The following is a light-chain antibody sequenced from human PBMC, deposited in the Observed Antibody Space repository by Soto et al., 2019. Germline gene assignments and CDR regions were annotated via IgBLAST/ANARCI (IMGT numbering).Light chain of an antibody. CDR1: SGDNTYI. Sequence: QSVLTQSSSTSASLGSSVKLTCILSSGDNTYIIAWHQQQPGKAPRFLMTLDRSGSYNRGSGVPDRFSGSSSGADRYLTISNLQFEDEGDYYCETWYSNTHKVFGGGTKLTVL. CDR2: LDRSGSY. CDR3: ETWYSNTHKV. J-gene: IGLJ3*02. V-gene: IGLV4-60*02.